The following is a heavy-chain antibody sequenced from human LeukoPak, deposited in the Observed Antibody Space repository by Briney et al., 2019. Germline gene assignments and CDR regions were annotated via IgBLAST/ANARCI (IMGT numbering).Heavy chain of an antibody. CDR1: GGSISSGGYS. Sequence: PSQTVSLTCAVSGGSISSGGYSWSWIRQPPGKGLDWIGYIYHSGSTYYNPSLKSRVTISVDTSKNQFSLKLSSVTAADTAVYYCARLSASKDAFDIWGQGTMVTVSS. V-gene: IGHV4-30-2*01. CDR2: IYHSGST. CDR3: ARLSASKDAFDI. J-gene: IGHJ3*02.